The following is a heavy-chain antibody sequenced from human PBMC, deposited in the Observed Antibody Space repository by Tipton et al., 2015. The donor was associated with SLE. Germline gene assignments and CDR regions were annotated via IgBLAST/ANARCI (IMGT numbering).Heavy chain of an antibody. CDR1: GGSISGYY. Sequence: TLSLTCTVSGGSISGYYWGWIRQPPGKGLEWIGSIYHSGNTYYNPSLKSRVTISVDTSKNQFSLKLSSVTAADTAVYYCARDASYLGDYGMDVWGQGTTVTVSS. V-gene: IGHV4-38-2*02. D-gene: IGHD1-26*01. CDR2: IYHSGNT. J-gene: IGHJ6*02. CDR3: ARDASYLGDYGMDV.